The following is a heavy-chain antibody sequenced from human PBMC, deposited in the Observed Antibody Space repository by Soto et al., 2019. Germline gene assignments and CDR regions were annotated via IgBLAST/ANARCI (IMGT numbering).Heavy chain of an antibody. D-gene: IGHD2-2*01. J-gene: IGHJ6*02. Sequence: SVKVSCKASGGTFSSYAISWVRQAPGQGLEWMGGIIPIFGTANYAQKFQGRVTITADESTSTAYMELSSLRSEDTAVYYCVEVEGGTAAIGHYYYGMDVWGQGTTVTVSS. CDR1: GGTFSSYA. CDR3: VEVEGGTAAIGHYYYGMDV. V-gene: IGHV1-69*13. CDR2: IIPIFGTA.